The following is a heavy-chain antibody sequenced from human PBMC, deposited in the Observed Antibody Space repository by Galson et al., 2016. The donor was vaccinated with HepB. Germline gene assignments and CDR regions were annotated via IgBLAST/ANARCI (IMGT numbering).Heavy chain of an antibody. D-gene: IGHD3-22*01. J-gene: IGHJ4*02. CDR2: ISYDGSNK. Sequence: SLRLSCAVSGFTFSRYGMYRVRQAPAKGLEWVALISYDGSNKYYADSVKGRFTISRDNSKNTLYLQMNSLRAEDTAVYYCAKEGCYYDSSGCGFDYWGQGTLVTVSS. CDR3: AKEGCYYDSSGCGFDY. V-gene: IGHV3-30*18. CDR1: GFTFSRYG.